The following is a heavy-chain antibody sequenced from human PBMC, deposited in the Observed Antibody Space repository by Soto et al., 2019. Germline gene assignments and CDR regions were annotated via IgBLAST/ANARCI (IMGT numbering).Heavy chain of an antibody. CDR1: GFTFSSYG. D-gene: IGHD1-26*01. CDR3: AKRTGRDDFDY. CDR2: ISDDGSNK. V-gene: IGHV3-30*18. J-gene: IGHJ4*02. Sequence: QVQLVESGGGVVQPGRSLRLSCAASGFTFSSYGMHWVRQAPGKGLEWVAVISDDGSNKYYADSVKGRFTISRDNSKNPLYLQMISLRAEDTAVDYCAKRTGRDDFDYWGQGTLVTVSS.